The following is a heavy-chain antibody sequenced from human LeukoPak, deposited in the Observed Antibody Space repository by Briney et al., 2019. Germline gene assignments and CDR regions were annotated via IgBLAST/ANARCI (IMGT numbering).Heavy chain of an antibody. J-gene: IGHJ4*02. CDR2: ISSSASII. Sequence: GGPLRLSCAASGFTFSDYEMNWVRQAPGKGLEWVSYISSSASIIYYSDSVKGRFTISRDNAKNSLYLQMNSLRDEDTAVYYCARADWDTAMIDYWGQGTVVTVSS. CDR3: ARADWDTAMIDY. D-gene: IGHD5-18*01. CDR1: GFTFSDYE. V-gene: IGHV3-48*03.